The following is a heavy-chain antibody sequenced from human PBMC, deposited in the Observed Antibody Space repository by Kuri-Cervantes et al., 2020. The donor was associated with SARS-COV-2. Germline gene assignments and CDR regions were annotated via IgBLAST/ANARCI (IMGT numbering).Heavy chain of an antibody. CDR1: GGSISSSSYY. J-gene: IGHJ4*02. CDR3: ARHGTGYDFWSGYYGEDY. D-gene: IGHD3-3*01. CDR2: IYYSGST. Sequence: SETLSLTCTVSGGSISSSSYYWGWIRQPPGKGLEWIGSIYYSGSTYYNPSLKSRVTISLDTSKNQFSLKLSSVTAADTAVYYCARHGTGYDFWSGYYGEDYWGQGTLVTVSS. V-gene: IGHV4-39*01.